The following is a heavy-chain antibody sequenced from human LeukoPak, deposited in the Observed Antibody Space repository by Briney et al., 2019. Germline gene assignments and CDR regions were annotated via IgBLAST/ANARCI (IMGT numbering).Heavy chain of an antibody. Sequence: SETLSLTCTVSGGSISNYYWSWIRQPPGKGLEWIGYIHYSGSTNNNPSLKSRVTISVDTSKNQFSLKPTSVTAADTAVYYCARNYDFWSGYLDYWGQGTLVTVSS. CDR1: GGSISNYY. CDR3: ARNYDFWSGYLDY. J-gene: IGHJ4*02. V-gene: IGHV4-59*01. CDR2: IHYSGST. D-gene: IGHD3-3*01.